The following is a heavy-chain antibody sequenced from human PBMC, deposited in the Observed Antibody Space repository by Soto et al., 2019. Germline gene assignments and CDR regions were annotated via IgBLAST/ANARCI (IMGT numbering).Heavy chain of an antibody. V-gene: IGHV4-34*01. Sequence: SETLSLTCAVYGGSFSGYYWSWIRQPPGKGLEWIGEINHSGSTNYNPSLKSRVTISVDTSKNQFSLKLSSVTAADTAVYYCARGLAAAGSKGYYYGMDVWGQGTTVTVSS. J-gene: IGHJ6*02. D-gene: IGHD6-13*01. CDR3: ARGLAAAGSKGYYYGMDV. CDR2: INHSGST. CDR1: GGSFSGYY.